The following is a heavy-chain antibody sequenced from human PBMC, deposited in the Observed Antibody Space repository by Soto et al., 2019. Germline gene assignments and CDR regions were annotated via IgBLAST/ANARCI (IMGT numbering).Heavy chain of an antibody. Sequence: ASVKVSCKASGYTFTGDYMHWVRQAPGQGLEWMGWINPNSGGTNYAQKFQGWVTMTRETSISTAYMELSRLRSDDTAVYYCARSMRNEGVMYYDFWSGYYDIIPQFDYWGQGTLVTVSS. CDR2: INPNSGGT. J-gene: IGHJ4*02. CDR1: GYTFTGDY. CDR3: ARSMRNEGVMYYDFWSGYYDIIPQFDY. D-gene: IGHD3-3*01. V-gene: IGHV1-2*04.